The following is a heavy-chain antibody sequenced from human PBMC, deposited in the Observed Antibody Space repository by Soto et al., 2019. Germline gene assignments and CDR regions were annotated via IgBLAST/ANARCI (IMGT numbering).Heavy chain of an antibody. Sequence: PGESLKISCKGSGYSFTIYWISWVRQMPGKGLEWMGRIDPSDSYSNYSPSFQGHVTISADKSISTAYLQWSSLKASDTAMYYCARHESYSSGWPPFDYWGQGTLVTVSS. CDR3: ARHESYSSGWPPFDY. V-gene: IGHV5-10-1*01. D-gene: IGHD6-19*01. J-gene: IGHJ4*02. CDR1: GYSFTIYW. CDR2: IDPSDSYS.